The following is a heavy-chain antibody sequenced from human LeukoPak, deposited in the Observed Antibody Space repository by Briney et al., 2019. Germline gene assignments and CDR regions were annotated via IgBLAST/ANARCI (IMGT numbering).Heavy chain of an antibody. J-gene: IGHJ4*02. Sequence: GGSLRLSCAASGFTFSSYEMNWVRQAPGKGLEWVSYISSSGSTIYYADSVKGRFTISRDNAKNSLYLQMNSLRAEDTAVYYCAKDRVFELWFEEASPYYFDYWGQGALVTVSS. CDR1: GFTFSSYE. D-gene: IGHD3-10*01. CDR2: ISSSGSTI. CDR3: AKDRVFELWFEEASPYYFDY. V-gene: IGHV3-48*03.